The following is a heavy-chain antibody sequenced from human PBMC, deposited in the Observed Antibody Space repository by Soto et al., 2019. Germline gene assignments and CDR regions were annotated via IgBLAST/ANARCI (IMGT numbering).Heavy chain of an antibody. D-gene: IGHD3-22*01. CDR3: ARDLVVITTSYYHYSGMDV. CDR2: MNPNSGNT. J-gene: IGHJ6*02. Sequence: QVQLVQSGAEVKKPGASVKVSCKASGYTFTSYDINWVRQATGQGLEWMGWMNPNSGNTGYAQKFQSRLTMNRNISRSTAYMELSRLRSEDTAVYYCARDLVVITTSYYHYSGMDVWGQGTTVTVSS. CDR1: GYTFTSYD. V-gene: IGHV1-8*01.